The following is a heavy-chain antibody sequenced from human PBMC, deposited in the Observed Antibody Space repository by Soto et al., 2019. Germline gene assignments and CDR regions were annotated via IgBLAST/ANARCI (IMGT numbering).Heavy chain of an antibody. D-gene: IGHD3-22*01. CDR3: ASLYYYDNSGYLH. J-gene: IGHJ4*02. Sequence: PSETLSLTCAVYGGSFSGYYWSRNTQPPGKGLEWIGEINHSGSTNYNPSLKSRVTISIDTSKSQFSLKLSSVTAADTAVYYCASLYYYDNSGYLHWGQGTLVTVSS. CDR1: GGSFSGYY. CDR2: INHSGST. V-gene: IGHV4-34*01.